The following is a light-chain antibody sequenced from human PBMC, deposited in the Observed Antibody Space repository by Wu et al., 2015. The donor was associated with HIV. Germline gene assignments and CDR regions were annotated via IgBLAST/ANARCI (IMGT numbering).Light chain of an antibody. CDR2: ETS. CDR1: QSVGSNY. V-gene: IGKV3-20*01. J-gene: IGKJ5*01. CDR3: QQYSSSPIT. Sequence: ENVLTQSPGTLPVSPGERVTLSCKASQSVGSNYLAWYQQKPGQAPRLLIHETSNRAADIPARFSGTGSGTDFTLTISRLDPEDFAVYFCQQYSSSPITFGPGTRLEIK.